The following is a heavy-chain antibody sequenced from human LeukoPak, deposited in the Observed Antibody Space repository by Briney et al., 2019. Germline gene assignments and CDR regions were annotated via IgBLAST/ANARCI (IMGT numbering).Heavy chain of an antibody. D-gene: IGHD2-2*01. CDR3: AKVGPAARSVYYYYMDV. Sequence: GGSLRLSCAASGFTFDDYTMHWVRQAPGKGLEWVSLISWDGGSTYYADSVKGRFTISRDNSKNSLYLQMNSLRTEDTALYYCAKVGPAARSVYYYYMDVWSKGTTVTVSS. J-gene: IGHJ6*03. CDR1: GFTFDDYT. CDR2: ISWDGGST. V-gene: IGHV3-43*01.